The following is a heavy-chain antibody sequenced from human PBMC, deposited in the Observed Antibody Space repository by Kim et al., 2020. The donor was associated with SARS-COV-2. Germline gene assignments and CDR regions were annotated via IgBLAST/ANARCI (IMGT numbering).Heavy chain of an antibody. V-gene: IGHV1-69*13. J-gene: IGHJ6*02. CDR3: ARDFRRITGTTGTVGGIYGMDV. Sequence: SVKVSCKASGGTFSSYAISWVRQAPGQGLEWMGGIIPIFGTANYAQKFQGRVTITADESTSTAYMELSSLRSEDTAVYYCARDFRRITGTTGTVGGIYGMDVWGQGTTVTVSS. CDR1: GGTFSSYA. D-gene: IGHD1-7*01. CDR2: IIPIFGTA.